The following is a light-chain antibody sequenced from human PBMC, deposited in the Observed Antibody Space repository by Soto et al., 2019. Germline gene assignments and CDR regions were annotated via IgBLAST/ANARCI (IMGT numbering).Light chain of an antibody. Sequence: QSVLTQPPSGSGAPGQRITISCTGSPSNIGAGFDVHWYQQFPGTAPKLLIYGTTSRPSGVPDRFSGSQSGTSASLAITGLQAGDDADYYCQSYDTSLSGAWVFGGGTKVTVL. J-gene: IGLJ3*02. CDR2: GTT. CDR3: QSYDTSLSGAWV. V-gene: IGLV1-40*01. CDR1: PSNIGAGFD.